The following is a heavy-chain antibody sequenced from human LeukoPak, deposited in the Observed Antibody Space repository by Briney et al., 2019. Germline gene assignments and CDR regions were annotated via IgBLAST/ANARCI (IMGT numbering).Heavy chain of an antibody. J-gene: IGHJ6*02. Sequence: GESLKISCKGRGFSFTSYWIGWVRQMPGKGLEWMGIIYPGDSDTRYSPSFQGQVTISADKSISTAYLQWSSLKASDTAMYYCARRLAGYYKGPGYGMDVWGQGITVTVSS. CDR2: IYPGDSDT. V-gene: IGHV5-51*01. D-gene: IGHD3-9*01. CDR1: GFSFTSYW. CDR3: ARRLAGYYKGPGYGMDV.